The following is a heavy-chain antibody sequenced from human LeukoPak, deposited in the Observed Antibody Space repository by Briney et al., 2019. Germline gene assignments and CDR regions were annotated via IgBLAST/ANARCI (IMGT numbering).Heavy chain of an antibody. Sequence: SETLSLTCTVSGGSISNSGFYWGWIRQPPGKGLEWIGNIYYSGSTYYNPSLKSRVTISVDTSKNQFSLKLSSVTAADTAVYYCARDLYSGYDWVGFNIWGQGTVVTVSS. D-gene: IGHD5-12*01. CDR2: IYYSGST. J-gene: IGHJ3*02. CDR1: GGSISNSGFY. CDR3: ARDLYSGYDWVGFNI. V-gene: IGHV4-39*07.